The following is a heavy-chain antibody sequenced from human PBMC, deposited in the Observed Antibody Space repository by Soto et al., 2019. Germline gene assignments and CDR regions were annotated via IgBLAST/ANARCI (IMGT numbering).Heavy chain of an antibody. CDR1: GFTFSSYA. J-gene: IGHJ5*02. CDR2: LSGSGGTT. CDR3: EKDHGTYGLNWIDT. Sequence: EVQLLESGGGLVQPGGSLRLSCAASGFTFSSYAMSWVRQTPGKGLEWVSTLSGSGGTTYYADCVKGQFTNSRDNSKSKLYLQMNSLRAEDTAVYYCEKDHGTYGLNWIDTWGQGTLLTVYS. V-gene: IGHV3-23*01. D-gene: IGHD3-10*01.